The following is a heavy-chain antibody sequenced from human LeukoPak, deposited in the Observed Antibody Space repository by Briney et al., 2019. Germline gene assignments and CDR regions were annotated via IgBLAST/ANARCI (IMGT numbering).Heavy chain of an antibody. CDR2: MNHSGSA. CDR1: GGAFSGYY. CDR3: ARDRGTWNDDGFDY. V-gene: IGHV4-34*01. J-gene: IGHJ4*02. D-gene: IGHD1-1*01. Sequence: PSETLSLTCAVYGGAFSGYYWTWIRQPPGKGLEWSGEMNHSGSANYNPSLKSRVTISVDTSKNQCSLRLSSVTAADTAVYYCARDRGTWNDDGFDYWGQGTLVTVSS.